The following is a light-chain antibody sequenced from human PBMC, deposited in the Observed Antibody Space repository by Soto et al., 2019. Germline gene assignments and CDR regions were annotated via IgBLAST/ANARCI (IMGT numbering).Light chain of an antibody. CDR3: SSYTSSRTLDV. CDR2: DVS. CDR1: SSDVGGYNY. V-gene: IGLV2-14*01. J-gene: IGLJ1*01. Sequence: QSALTQPASVSGSPGQSITISCTGTSSDVGGYNYVSWYQQHPGKAPKLMIYDVSNRPSGVSNRFSGSKSGNTASLTISGLQDEDEADYYCSSYTSSRTLDVFGTGTKVTVL.